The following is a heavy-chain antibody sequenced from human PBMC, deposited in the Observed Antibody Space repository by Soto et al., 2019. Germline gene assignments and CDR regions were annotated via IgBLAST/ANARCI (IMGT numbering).Heavy chain of an antibody. V-gene: IGHV1-18*01. CDR1: GYTFTRYG. J-gene: IGHJ5*02. Sequence: QVQLVQSGAEVKKPGASVKVSCKASGYTFTRYGITWVRQAPGQGLEWMGWISADNVKTKYAQKIQGRVTMTTDTSTSTAYVGLRSLRSDDTAVYYCGRLISGTYSDWVDPWGQGTLVTVSS. CDR2: ISADNVKT. D-gene: IGHD1-26*01. CDR3: GRLISGTYSDWVDP.